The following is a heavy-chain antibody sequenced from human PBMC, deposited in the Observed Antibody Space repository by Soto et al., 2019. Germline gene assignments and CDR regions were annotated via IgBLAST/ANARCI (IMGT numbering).Heavy chain of an antibody. Sequence: PSETLSLTCTVSGGSISSGSYYWGWIRQPPGKVLEWIGNVNNNGSTNYNPSLESRVTISVDTSRNQISLYLTSVTAADTAIYYCAATPRYWGQGTLVTVSS. D-gene: IGHD1-26*01. CDR1: GGSISSGSYY. CDR3: AATPRY. CDR2: VNNNGST. J-gene: IGHJ4*02. V-gene: IGHV4-61*01.